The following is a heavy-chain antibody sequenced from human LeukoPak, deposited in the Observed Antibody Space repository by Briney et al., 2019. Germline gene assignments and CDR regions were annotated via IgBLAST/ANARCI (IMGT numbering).Heavy chain of an antibody. Sequence: SETLSLTCTFPGGSISSYYWSWIRQPAGKGLEWIGRIYITGSTNYNPSLKSRVAMSVDTSKDWFSLKLGSVTAADTAVHFCARLHYYDTGGYFGGYFDYWGQGDLVTVSS. CDR1: GGSISSYY. J-gene: IGHJ4*02. CDR3: ARLHYYDTGGYFGGYFDY. CDR2: IYITGST. V-gene: IGHV4-4*07. D-gene: IGHD3-22*01.